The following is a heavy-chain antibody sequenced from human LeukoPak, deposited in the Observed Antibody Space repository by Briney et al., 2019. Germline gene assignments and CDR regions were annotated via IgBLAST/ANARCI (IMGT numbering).Heavy chain of an antibody. V-gene: IGHV4-38-2*01. J-gene: IGHJ3*01. D-gene: IGHD4-11*01. CDR3: VDLQPGGAFDV. Sequence: PSETLSLTCGVSGSSFSGGYYWGWGRQAPGKGVERIGNIYNIGNTYIKQSLRRGVTLSAATSKKKFFLTLKSVTAADTAVYFCVDLQPGGAFDVWGPGTVVTVSS. CDR2: IYNIGNT. CDR1: GSSFSGGYY.